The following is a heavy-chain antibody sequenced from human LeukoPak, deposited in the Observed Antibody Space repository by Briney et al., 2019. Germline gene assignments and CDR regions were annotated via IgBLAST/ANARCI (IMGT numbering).Heavy chain of an antibody. J-gene: IGHJ4*02. CDR2: ISDNGSNI. CDR1: GFIFSSYG. D-gene: IGHD1-1*01. V-gene: IGHV3-30*18. Sequence: GSLRLSCAASGFIFSSYGMHWVRQAPGKGLEWVAVISDNGSNIYYDVSVKGRFTISRDNAKNTLYLQMDSLRVDDTAVYYCAKDEAVGTTINLLLDYWGQGTLVTVSS. CDR3: AKDEAVGTTINLLLDY.